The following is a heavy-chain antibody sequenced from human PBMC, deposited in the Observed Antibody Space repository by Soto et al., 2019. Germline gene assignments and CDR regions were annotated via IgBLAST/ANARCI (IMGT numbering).Heavy chain of an antibody. V-gene: IGHV1-69*13. J-gene: IGHJ4*02. D-gene: IGHD4-17*01. Sequence: SVKVSCKASGGTFSSYAISWVRQAPGQGLEWMGGIIPIFGTANYAQKFQGRVTITADESTSTAYMELSSLRSEDTAVYYCARAYLQDGDYLVFKDWGQGTLVTVSS. CDR3: ARAYLQDGDYLVFKD. CDR1: GGTFSSYA. CDR2: IIPIFGTA.